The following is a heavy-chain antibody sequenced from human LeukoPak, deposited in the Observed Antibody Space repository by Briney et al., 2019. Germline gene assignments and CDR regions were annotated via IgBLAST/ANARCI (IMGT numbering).Heavy chain of an antibody. CDR3: ARHVYNWNYFDY. CDR2: IDPGESDT. Sequence: GGPLQTSWQGSGSIFTKYYIGGGRELPGKGEEGMGIIDPGESDTTYSPSFQGQVTISAYKSIITAYLQWSSLRASDTAMYYCARHVYNWNYFDYWGQGTLVTVSS. CDR1: GSIFTKYY. J-gene: IGHJ4*02. V-gene: IGHV5-51*01. D-gene: IGHD1-20*01.